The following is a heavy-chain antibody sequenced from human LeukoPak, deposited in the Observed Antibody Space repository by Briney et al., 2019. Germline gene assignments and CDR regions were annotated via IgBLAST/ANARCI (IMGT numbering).Heavy chain of an antibody. J-gene: IGHJ4*02. Sequence: PGGSLRLSCAASGFTFSSYAMSWVRQAPGKGLEWVSTISNSDNKPYYADSVKGRFTISRDNSKNTLHLQMNSLTAEDTAVYYCARGSEGWSSWCDYWGQGALVTVSS. CDR3: ARGSEGWSSWCDY. CDR1: GFTFSSYA. CDR2: ISNSDNKP. V-gene: IGHV3-23*01. D-gene: IGHD6-13*01.